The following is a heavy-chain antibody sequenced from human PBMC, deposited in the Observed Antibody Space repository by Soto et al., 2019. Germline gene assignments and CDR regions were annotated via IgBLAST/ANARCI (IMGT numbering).Heavy chain of an antibody. CDR1: GFNFGASW. CDR3: ARDHFYGAIDY. J-gene: IGHJ4*02. D-gene: IGHD3-10*01. CDR2: IKQAGSEK. V-gene: IGHV3-7*01. Sequence: EVQLMESGGGLVQPGGSLRLSCAASGFNFGASWMAWVRQAPGKGLEWVADIKQAGSEKNYVDSVKGRVTISRDDAKNSLYLQMNSLRAEDTAVYYCARDHFYGAIDYWGLGTLVTVSS.